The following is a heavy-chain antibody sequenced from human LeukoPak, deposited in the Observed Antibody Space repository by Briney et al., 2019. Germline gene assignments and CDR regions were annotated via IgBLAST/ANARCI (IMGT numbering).Heavy chain of an antibody. CDR1: GGSFSCYY. CDR3: ARGDLLYGY. D-gene: IGHD2-2*02. CDR2: INHSGST. V-gene: IGHV4-34*01. Sequence: PSETLSLTCAVYGGSFSCYYWSWIRQPPGKGLEWIGEINHSGSTNYNPSLKSRVTISVDTSKNQFSLKLSSVTAADTAVYYCARGDLLYGYWGQGTLVTVSS. J-gene: IGHJ4*02.